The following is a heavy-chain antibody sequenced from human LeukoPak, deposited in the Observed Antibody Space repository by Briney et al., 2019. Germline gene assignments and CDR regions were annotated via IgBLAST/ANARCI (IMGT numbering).Heavy chain of an antibody. D-gene: IGHD1-7*01. CDR2: MYHSGST. CDR1: GYSISSGYY. Sequence: PSETLSLTCSVSGYSISSGYYWGWIRQPPGKGLEWTGSMYHSGSTYSNPTLKSRVTISVDTFKNQFSLNLNSVTAADTAVYYCARSWNYARAVEAFDIWGQGTMVTVSS. CDR3: ARSWNYARAVEAFDI. J-gene: IGHJ3*02. V-gene: IGHV4-38-2*01.